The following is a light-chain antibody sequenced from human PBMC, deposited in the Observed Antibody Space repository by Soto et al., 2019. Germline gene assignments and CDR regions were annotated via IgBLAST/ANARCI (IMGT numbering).Light chain of an antibody. Sequence: DIQLTQSPSFLSASVGDRVTITCRASQGISSYLAWYQQKPGKAPKLLIYAASTLQSGVPSRFSGSGSGTEFPLTISSLQPEHFATYYCQHLDSYSTFGQGTRLEIK. CDR2: AAS. J-gene: IGKJ5*01. CDR1: QGISSY. V-gene: IGKV1-9*01. CDR3: QHLDSYST.